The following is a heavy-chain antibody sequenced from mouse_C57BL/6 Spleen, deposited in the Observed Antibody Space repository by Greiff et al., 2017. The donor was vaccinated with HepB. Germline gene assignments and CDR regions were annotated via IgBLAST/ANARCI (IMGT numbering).Heavy chain of an antibody. V-gene: IGHV1-62-3*01. Sequence: VQLQQPGAELVKPGASVKLSCKASGYTFTSYWMHWVKQRPGRGLEWMGRIDTNSGGTKYNEKLKSKATLTEDTSSSTAYMQLSSLTPEDSAVYCCSILGYGSSRGLAYWGQGTLVTVSA. D-gene: IGHD1-1*01. J-gene: IGHJ3*01. CDR2: IDTNSGGT. CDR1: GYTFTSYW. CDR3: SILGYGSSRGLAY.